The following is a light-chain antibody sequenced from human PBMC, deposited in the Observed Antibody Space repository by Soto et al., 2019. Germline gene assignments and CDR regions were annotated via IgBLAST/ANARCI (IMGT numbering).Light chain of an antibody. CDR3: QQYAGSPST. V-gene: IGKV3-20*01. CDR1: QSVSNSY. Sequence: EIVLTQSPGTLSLSPGERATLSCRARQSVSNSYLAWYQQKPGQGPRLLIYDASSRATGIPDRFSGSASGTDFTLTISRLEPEDFAVYYCQQYAGSPSTFGQGTKVEI. J-gene: IGKJ1*01. CDR2: DAS.